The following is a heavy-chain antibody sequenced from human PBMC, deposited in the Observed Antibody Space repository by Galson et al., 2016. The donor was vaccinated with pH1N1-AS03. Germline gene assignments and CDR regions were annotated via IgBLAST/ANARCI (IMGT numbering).Heavy chain of an antibody. J-gene: IGHJ6*02. CDR2: GGGAGGSA. Sequence: SLRLSCAASGFTFSSFAMNWVRQAPGKGLEWVAGGGGAGGSAHYADSVKGRFTISRDNSKNTLSLQMDSLRAEDTAVYYCAKGRELWCYYYGMDVWGRGTTVTVSS. CDR1: GFTFSSFA. D-gene: IGHD2-21*01. V-gene: IGHV3-23*01. CDR3: AKGRELWCYYYGMDV.